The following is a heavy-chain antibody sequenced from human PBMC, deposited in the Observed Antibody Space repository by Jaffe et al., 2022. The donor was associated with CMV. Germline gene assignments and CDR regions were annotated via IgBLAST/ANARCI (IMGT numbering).Heavy chain of an antibody. D-gene: IGHD2-15*01. CDR1: GGSISSYY. Sequence: QVQLQESGPGLVKPSETLSLTCTVSGGSISSYYWSWIRQPPGKGLEWIGYIYYSGSTNYNPSLKSRVTISVDTSKNQFSLKLSSVTAADTAVYYCARGSLLDPFDYWGQGTLVTVSS. J-gene: IGHJ4*02. CDR3: ARGSLLDPFDY. CDR2: IYYSGST. V-gene: IGHV4-59*01.